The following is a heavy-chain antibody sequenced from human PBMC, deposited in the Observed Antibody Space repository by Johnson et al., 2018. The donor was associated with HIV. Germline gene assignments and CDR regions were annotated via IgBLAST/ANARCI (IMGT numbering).Heavy chain of an antibody. Sequence: VQLVESGGGLVQPGGSLRLSCAASGFTFSSYDMHWVRQATGKGLEWVSAIGTAGDTYYPGSVKGRFTISRENAKNSLYLQMNSLRAGDTAVYYCARGLWATTPGGAFDIWGQGTMVTLSS. J-gene: IGHJ3*02. D-gene: IGHD1-26*01. CDR3: ARGLWATTPGGAFDI. CDR1: GFTFSSYD. CDR2: IGTAGDT. V-gene: IGHV3-13*01.